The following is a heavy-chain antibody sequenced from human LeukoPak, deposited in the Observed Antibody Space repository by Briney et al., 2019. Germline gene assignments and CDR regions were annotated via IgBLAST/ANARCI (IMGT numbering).Heavy chain of an antibody. CDR2: MYNSGST. V-gene: IGHV4-59*01. CDR1: GGSLSRYY. D-gene: IGHD4-17*01. Sequence: LSLPCTCSGGSLSRYYWSSIRQPPGTGLEWIAYMYNSGSTNYNPSLKSRVTISIDTSKNQFSLKLSSLTAADTAIYYCARGIEAYGDYGYWGQGILVTVSS. CDR3: ARGIEAYGDYGY. J-gene: IGHJ4*02.